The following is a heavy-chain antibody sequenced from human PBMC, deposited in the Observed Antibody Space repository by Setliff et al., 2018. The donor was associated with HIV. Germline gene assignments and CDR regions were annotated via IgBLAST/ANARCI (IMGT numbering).Heavy chain of an antibody. J-gene: IGHJ6*02. CDR1: AYPFTSYG. D-gene: IGHD3-10*01. V-gene: IGHV1-18*01. CDR3: SRSGVPPYYYYGMDV. Sequence: ASVKVSCKASAYPFTSYGITWVRQAPGQGLEWMGWINSYNGNTKFAQKFQGRVTMTTDTSTTTAFMELRSLKADDTGIYYCSRSGVPPYYYYGMDVWGQGTTVTVSS. CDR2: INSYNGNT.